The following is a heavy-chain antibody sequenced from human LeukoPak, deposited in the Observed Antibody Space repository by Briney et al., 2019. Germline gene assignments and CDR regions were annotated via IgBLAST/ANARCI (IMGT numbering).Heavy chain of an antibody. CDR1: GNSISSGDNC. V-gene: IGHV4-61*02. J-gene: IGHJ4*02. CDR3: ARASYSYDINGWVPFDY. CDR2: IYTSGST. D-gene: IGHD3-22*01. Sequence: SETLSLTCTVSGNSISSGDNCWSWIRQPAGKGLEWIGRIYTSGSTNYNPSLKSRVTISGDTSKNQFSLRLSSVTAADTAVYYCARASYSYDINGWVPFDYWGQGTLVTVSS.